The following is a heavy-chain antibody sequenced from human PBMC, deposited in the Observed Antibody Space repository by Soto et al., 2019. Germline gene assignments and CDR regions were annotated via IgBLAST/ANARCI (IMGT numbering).Heavy chain of an antibody. D-gene: IGHD1-26*01. Sequence: QVQLQESGPGLVKPSETLSLTCTVSGGSVSSGSYYWSWIRQPPGKGLEWIAYIYYSGSTNYNPPLNSRVTMSVDTSKNQFSLRLSSVTAADTAVYYCARRWDYNYGMDVWGQGTTVTVSS. J-gene: IGHJ6*02. CDR2: IYYSGST. CDR3: ARRWDYNYGMDV. V-gene: IGHV4-61*01. CDR1: GGSVSSGSYY.